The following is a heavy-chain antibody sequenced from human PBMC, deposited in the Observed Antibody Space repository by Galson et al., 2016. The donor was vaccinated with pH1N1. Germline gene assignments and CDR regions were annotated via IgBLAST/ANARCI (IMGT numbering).Heavy chain of an antibody. J-gene: IGHJ3*02. CDR2: VNPGGSTI. CDR3: ARQYDFGDDRVGAFDI. CDR1: GYSLTSQW. Sequence: QSGAEVKKPGESLKISCKASGYSLTSQWIAWVRQVPGKGLEWVGVVNPGGSTIRYSPSFQGQVTISSDKSISTAYLQWISLRASDTATYYCARQYDFGDDRVGAFDIWGQGTVVIVSS. V-gene: IGHV5-51*03. D-gene: IGHD4-17*01.